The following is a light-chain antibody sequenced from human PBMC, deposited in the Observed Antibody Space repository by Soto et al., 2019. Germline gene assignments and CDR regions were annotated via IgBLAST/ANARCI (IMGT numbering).Light chain of an antibody. V-gene: IGKV1-39*01. J-gene: IGKJ2*01. CDR1: QSISSY. CDR3: QQSYSTPYT. CDR2: AAS. Sequence: DIQMTQSPSSLSASVGDRVTITCRASQSISSYLNWYQQKPGKAPKLLIYAASILQSGVPSRFSGSGSGTDFTLTISSLQPEDFATYYCQQSYSTPYTFGQGTKLESK.